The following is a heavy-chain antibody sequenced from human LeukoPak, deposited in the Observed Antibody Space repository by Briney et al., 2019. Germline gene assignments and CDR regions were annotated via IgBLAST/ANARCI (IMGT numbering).Heavy chain of an antibody. CDR2: IYHSGST. V-gene: IGHV4-30-2*01. J-gene: IGHJ3*02. Sequence: SETLSLTCAVSGGSISSGGYSWSWIRQPPGKGLEWIGYIYHSGSTYYNPSLKSRVTISVDTSKNQFSLKLSSVTAADTAVYYCARGRTWLRTYDAFDIWGQGTMVTVSS. D-gene: IGHD5-12*01. CDR3: ARGRTWLRTYDAFDI. CDR1: GGSISSGGYS.